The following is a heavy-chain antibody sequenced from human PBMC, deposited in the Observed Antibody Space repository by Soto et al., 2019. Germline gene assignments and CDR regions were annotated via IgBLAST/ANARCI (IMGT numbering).Heavy chain of an antibody. CDR3: ARKGYGGRWSLDY. CDR2: ISYDGNRK. D-gene: IGHD2-15*01. J-gene: IGHJ4*02. Sequence: QVQLVESGGGVVQPGRSLRLSCAASGFTFSSYGMHWARQAPGEGLEWVAVISYDGNRKYYADSVKGRFTISRDCSKNTVDLHMNSLRVEDKAVYFCARKGYGGRWSLDYWGQGILVAVSS. CDR1: GFTFSSYG. V-gene: IGHV3-30*03.